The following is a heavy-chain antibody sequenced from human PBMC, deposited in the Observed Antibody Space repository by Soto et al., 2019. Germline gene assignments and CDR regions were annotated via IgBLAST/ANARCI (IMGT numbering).Heavy chain of an antibody. CDR1: GGSISSGGYY. CDR2: IYYSGST. Sequence: SETLSLTCTVSGGSISSGGYYWSWIRQHPGKGLEWIGYIYYSGSTYYNPSLKSRVTISVDTSKNQFSLKLSSVTAADTAVYYCAAALGELSLYCAFDIWGQGTMVTVSS. J-gene: IGHJ3*02. D-gene: IGHD3-16*02. V-gene: IGHV4-31*03. CDR3: AAALGELSLYCAFDI.